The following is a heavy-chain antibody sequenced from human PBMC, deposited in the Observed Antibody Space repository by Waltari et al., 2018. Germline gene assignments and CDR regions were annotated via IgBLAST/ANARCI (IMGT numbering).Heavy chain of an antibody. D-gene: IGHD6-13*01. J-gene: IGHJ4*02. CDR2: ISSSSSYI. CDR1: GFTFSSYS. V-gene: IGHV3-21*01. Sequence: EVQLVESGGGLVKPGGSLRLSCAASGFTFSSYSMNWVRQAPGKGLEWVSSISSSSSYIYYADSVKGRFTISRDNAKNSLYLQMNSLRAEDTAVYYCARDWRPAAGVDYWGQGSLVTVSS. CDR3: ARDWRPAAGVDY.